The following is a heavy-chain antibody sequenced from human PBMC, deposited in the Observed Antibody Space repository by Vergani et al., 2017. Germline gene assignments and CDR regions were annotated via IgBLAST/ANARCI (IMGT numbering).Heavy chain of an antibody. D-gene: IGHD1-26*01. Sequence: QVQLVESGGGVVQPGRSLRLSCAASGFTFSSYGMHWVRQAPGKGLGWVAVISYEGRNKYYADSVKGRFTISRDNSKNTLYLQMNSLRAEDTAVYYCAKDRKVGAIRRGVDYWGQGTLVTVSS. CDR2: ISYEGRNK. V-gene: IGHV3-30*18. CDR3: AKDRKVGAIRRGVDY. J-gene: IGHJ4*02. CDR1: GFTFSSYG.